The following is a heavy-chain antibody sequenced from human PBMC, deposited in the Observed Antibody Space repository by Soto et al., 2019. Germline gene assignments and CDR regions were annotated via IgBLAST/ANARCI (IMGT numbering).Heavy chain of an antibody. CDR1: GGSFSGYY. CDR2: INHSGST. Sequence: PSETLSLTCAVYGGSFSGYYWSWIRQPPGKGLEWIGEINHSGSTNYNPSLKSRVTISVDTSKNQFSLKLSSVTAADTAVYYCARGVVPAATTTKDWFDPWGQGTLVTVSS. CDR3: ARGVVPAATTTKDWFDP. D-gene: IGHD2-2*01. V-gene: IGHV4-34*01. J-gene: IGHJ5*02.